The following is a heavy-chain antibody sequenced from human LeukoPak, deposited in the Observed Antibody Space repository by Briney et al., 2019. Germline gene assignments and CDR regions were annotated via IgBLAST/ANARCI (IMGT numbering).Heavy chain of an antibody. J-gene: IGHJ6*04. Sequence: SQTLSLTCAISGDSVSSNSADWNWIRQSPSRGLEWLGRTYYRSKWYNDYAVSVKSRITINPDTSKNQFSLQLNSVTPEDTAVYYCARDRGLAVAGTYNYYGMDVWGKGTTVTVSS. V-gene: IGHV6-1*01. CDR1: GDSVSSNSAD. CDR2: TYYRSKWYN. D-gene: IGHD6-19*01. CDR3: ARDRGLAVAGTYNYYGMDV.